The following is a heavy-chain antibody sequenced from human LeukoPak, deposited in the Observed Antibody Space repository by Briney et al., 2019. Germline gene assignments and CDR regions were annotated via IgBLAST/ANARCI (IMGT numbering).Heavy chain of an antibody. D-gene: IGHD2-15*01. J-gene: IGHJ6*03. CDR2: IHYSGST. CDR3: ARTTEGYCRGRSCYSYYYYMDV. V-gene: IGHV4-59*01. Sequence: SETLSLTCTVSGGSISSYYWSWIRQPPGKGLEWIGYIHYSGSTNYNPSLKSRVTISVDTSENQFSLKLSSVTAADTAVYYCARTTEGYCRGRSCYSYYYYMDVWGKGTTVTVSS. CDR1: GGSISSYY.